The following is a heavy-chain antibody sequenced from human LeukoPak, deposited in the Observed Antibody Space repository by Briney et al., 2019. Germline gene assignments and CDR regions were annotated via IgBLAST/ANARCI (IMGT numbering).Heavy chain of an antibody. CDR1: GGSFSGYY. CDR3: ARGLAPDY. J-gene: IGHJ4*02. Sequence: PSETLSLTCAVYGGSFSGYYWSWIRQPPGEGLEWIGEINHSGSTNYNPSLKSRVTISVDTSKNQFSLKLSSVTAADTAVYYCARGLAPDYWGQGTLVTVSS. V-gene: IGHV4-34*01. CDR2: INHSGST.